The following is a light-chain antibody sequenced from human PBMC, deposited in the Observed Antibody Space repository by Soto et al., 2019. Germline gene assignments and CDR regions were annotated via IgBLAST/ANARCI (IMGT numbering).Light chain of an antibody. CDR1: QSVNNK. V-gene: IGKV3-15*01. CDR3: QEYDNWPGT. Sequence: EIVMTQSPATLSVSPRERATLSCWASQSVNNKIAWYQQKPKKDPMLLFYVASTRATGVPARFSGSGSGTDFTLTISSLHSEDFAVYYCQEYDNWPGTFGQGTKVDIK. J-gene: IGKJ1*01. CDR2: VAS.